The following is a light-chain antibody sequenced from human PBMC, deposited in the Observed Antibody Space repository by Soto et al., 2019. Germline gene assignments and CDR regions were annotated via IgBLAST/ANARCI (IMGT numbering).Light chain of an antibody. CDR1: QSVSNN. CDR3: QQYNNWWT. V-gene: IGKV3-15*01. CDR2: GAS. Sequence: EIVMTQSPATLSVSPGERATLSCRASQSVSNNLAWYQKKPGQAPRLLIYGASTRATGIPARFSGSGSGTEFTLTISILPSEDSAFYYCQQYNNWWTFGQGTRVDIK. J-gene: IGKJ1*01.